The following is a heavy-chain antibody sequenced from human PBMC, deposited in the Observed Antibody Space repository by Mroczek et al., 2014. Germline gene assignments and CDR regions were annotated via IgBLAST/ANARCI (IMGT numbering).Heavy chain of an antibody. Sequence: QVQLVQSGPGLVKPSETLSLTCTVSGGSISSYYWSWIRQPPGKGLEWIGYIYYSGSTNYNPSLKSRVTISVDTSKNQFSLKLSSVTAADTAVYYCARETTVTTRADWYFDLWGRGTLVTVSS. V-gene: IGHV4-59*01. CDR2: IYYSGST. J-gene: IGHJ2*01. D-gene: IGHD4-17*01. CDR3: ARETTVTTRADWYFDL. CDR1: GGSISSYY.